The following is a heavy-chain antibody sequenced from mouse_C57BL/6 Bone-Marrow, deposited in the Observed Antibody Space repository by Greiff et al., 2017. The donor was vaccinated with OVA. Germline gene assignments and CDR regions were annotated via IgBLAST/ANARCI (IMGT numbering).Heavy chain of an antibody. CDR3: ARVDGSLDY. CDR2: INYDGSST. CDR1: GFTFSDYY. D-gene: IGHD2-3*01. J-gene: IGHJ2*01. Sequence: EVQRVESEGGLVQPGSSMKLSCTASGFTFSDYYMAWVRQVPEKGLEWVANINYDGSSTYYLDSLKSRFIISRDNAKNILYLQMSSLKSEDTATYYCARVDGSLDYWGQGTTLTVSS. V-gene: IGHV5-16*01.